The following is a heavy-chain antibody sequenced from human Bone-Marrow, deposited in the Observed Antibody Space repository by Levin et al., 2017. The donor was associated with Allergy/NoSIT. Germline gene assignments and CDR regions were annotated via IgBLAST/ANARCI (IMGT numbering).Heavy chain of an antibody. CDR2: IIPIFATA. CDR3: ASPASKDTKDTLTAYPPDHYGMDV. V-gene: IGHV1-69*06. D-gene: IGHD3-9*01. CDR1: GGTFGSYG. Sequence: GASVKVSCKASGGTFGSYGISWVRQAPGQGLEWLGGIIPIFATANYAQHLQGRVTITADISTTTAYMELSSLRSEDTAVYYCASPASKDTKDTLTAYPPDHYGMDVWGQGTTVTVSS. J-gene: IGHJ6*02.